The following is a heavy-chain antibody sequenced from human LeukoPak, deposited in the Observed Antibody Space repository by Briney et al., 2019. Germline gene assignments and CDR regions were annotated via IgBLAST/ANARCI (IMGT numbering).Heavy chain of an antibody. D-gene: IGHD5-12*01. Sequence: PGGSLRLSCAASGFTFSSYSMNWVRQAPGKGLEWVSSISSSSSYIYYADSVKGRFTISRDNAKNSLYLQMSSLRAEDTAVYYCARLRGTPGYSGYDSVLDYWGQGTLVTVSS. CDR1: GFTFSSYS. CDR3: ARLRGTPGYSGYDSVLDY. V-gene: IGHV3-21*01. CDR2: ISSSSSYI. J-gene: IGHJ4*02.